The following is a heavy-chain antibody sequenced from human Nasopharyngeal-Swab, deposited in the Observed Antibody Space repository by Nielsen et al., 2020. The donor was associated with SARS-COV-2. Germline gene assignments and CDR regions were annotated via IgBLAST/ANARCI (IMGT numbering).Heavy chain of an antibody. Sequence: LKISCAASGSTFSSYWMSWVRQAPGKGLEWVGRTRNKANSYTTEYAASVKGRFTISRDDSKDSLYLQMNSLKTEDTAVYYCARVRDTVAAYYFDYWGQGTLVTVSS. CDR1: GSTFSSYW. V-gene: IGHV3-72*01. J-gene: IGHJ4*02. CDR3: ARVRDTVAAYYFDY. CDR2: TRNKANSYTT. D-gene: IGHD6-19*01.